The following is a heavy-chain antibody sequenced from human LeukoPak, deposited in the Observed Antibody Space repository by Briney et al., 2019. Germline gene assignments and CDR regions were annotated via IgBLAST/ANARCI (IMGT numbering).Heavy chain of an antibody. CDR3: AKGQELHYYYYYVDV. CDR2: IWYDGSNK. Sequence: GRSLRLSCAASGFTFINYGMHWVRQAPGKGLEWVAVIWYDGSNKYYADSVKGRFTISRDNSKNTLYLQMNSLRADDTAVYYCAKGQELHYYYYYVDVWGKGTTVTVSS. CDR1: GFTFINYG. V-gene: IGHV3-33*06. D-gene: IGHD5-24*01. J-gene: IGHJ6*03.